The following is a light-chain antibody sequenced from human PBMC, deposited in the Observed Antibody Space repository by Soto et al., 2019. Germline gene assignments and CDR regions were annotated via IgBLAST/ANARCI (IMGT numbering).Light chain of an antibody. J-gene: IGLJ2*01. Sequence: QSALTQPPSASGSPGQSVTISCTGTTSDVGGYNFVSWYQQHPGKAPKLMIYEVSQRPAGVPDRFSGSKSGNRASLTVSGLQAEDGADYYCSSYAGANKLLFGGGTKLTVL. CDR2: EVS. CDR1: TSDVGGYNF. CDR3: SSYAGANKLL. V-gene: IGLV2-8*01.